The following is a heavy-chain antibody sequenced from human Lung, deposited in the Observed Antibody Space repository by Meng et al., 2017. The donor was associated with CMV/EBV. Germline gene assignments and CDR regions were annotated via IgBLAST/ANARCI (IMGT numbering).Heavy chain of an antibody. Sequence: GESXKISCAASGFTFSSYAMHWVRQAPGKGLEWVAVISYDGSNKYYADSVKGRFTISRDDSKNTLYLQMNSLRAEDTAVYYCARDHFVVVPASYGMDVWGQGNXV. J-gene: IGHJ6*02. CDR2: ISYDGSNK. CDR1: GFTFSSYA. V-gene: IGHV3-30-3*01. D-gene: IGHD2-2*01. CDR3: ARDHFVVVPASYGMDV.